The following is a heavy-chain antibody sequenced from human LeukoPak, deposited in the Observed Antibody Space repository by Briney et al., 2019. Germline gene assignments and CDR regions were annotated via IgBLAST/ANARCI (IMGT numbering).Heavy chain of an antibody. CDR1: GGSFSGYY. CDR2: IKHSGST. CDR3: ARGCRGTVTTRNWFDP. J-gene: IGHJ5*02. V-gene: IGHV4-34*01. D-gene: IGHD4-11*01. Sequence: SETLSLTCAVYGGSFSGYYWSWIRQPPGKGLEWIGEIKHSGSTNYNPSLKSRVTISVDTSKNQFSLKLSSVTAADTAVYYCARGCRGTVTTRNWFDPWGQGTLVTVSS.